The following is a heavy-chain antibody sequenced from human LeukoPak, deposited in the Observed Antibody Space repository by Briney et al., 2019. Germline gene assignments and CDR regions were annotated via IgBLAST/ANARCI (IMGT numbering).Heavy chain of an antibody. D-gene: IGHD5-18*01. CDR3: ARTWMDSYGYFDY. Sequence: PGRSLRLSCAASGFTFSSYGMHWVRQAPGKGLEWVAVISYDVGKKYYADSVKGRFTISRDNSKNTLYLQMNSLRAEDTAVYYCARTWMDSYGYFDYWGQGTLVTVSS. CDR1: GFTFSSYG. V-gene: IGHV3-30*03. J-gene: IGHJ4*02. CDR2: ISYDVGKK.